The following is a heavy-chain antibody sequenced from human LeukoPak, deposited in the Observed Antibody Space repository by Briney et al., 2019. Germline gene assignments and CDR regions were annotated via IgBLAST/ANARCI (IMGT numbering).Heavy chain of an antibody. Sequence: PSETLSLTCAVYGGSFSDYYWTWICQPPGRGLEWIGEINHSGSTDYTPSLKSRVAISVDTSKNQFSLKLSSVTAADTAVYYCARRPVAAANSPLDYWGQGTLVTVSS. CDR1: GGSFSDYY. D-gene: IGHD6-13*01. CDR2: INHSGST. V-gene: IGHV4-34*01. J-gene: IGHJ4*02. CDR3: ARRPVAAANSPLDY.